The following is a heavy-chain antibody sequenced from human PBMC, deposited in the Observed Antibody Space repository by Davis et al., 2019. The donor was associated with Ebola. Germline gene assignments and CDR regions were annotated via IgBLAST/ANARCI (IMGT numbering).Heavy chain of an antibody. CDR1: GYSISNGYY. D-gene: IGHD3-3*01. Sequence: PSETLSLTCAVSGYSISNGYYWGWIRQPPGKGLEWIGSIYHSGSTYYTPSLKSRVTISVDTSKNQFSLKLSSVTAADTAVYYCARVPHSVEEPIIILRWIDPWGQGILVTVSS. J-gene: IGHJ5*02. CDR3: ARVPHSVEEPIIILRWIDP. CDR2: IYHSGST. V-gene: IGHV4-38-2*01.